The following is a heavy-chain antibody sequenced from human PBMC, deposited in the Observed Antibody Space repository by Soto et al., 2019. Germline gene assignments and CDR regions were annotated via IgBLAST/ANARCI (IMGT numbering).Heavy chain of an antibody. D-gene: IGHD6-13*01. J-gene: IGHJ5*02. V-gene: IGHV3-74*01. CDR3: ASAVYSSSQTFLFDP. CDR1: RFTFSSFW. CDR2: INSDGSST. Sequence: EVQLVESGGGLVQPGGSLRLSCAASRFTFSSFWFHWVRQAPGKGLVWVSHINSDGSSTSYADSVKVRFTISRDNAKKRLYIQKNSLRAEDTAVYYCASAVYSSSQTFLFDPRGQGTLVTVSS.